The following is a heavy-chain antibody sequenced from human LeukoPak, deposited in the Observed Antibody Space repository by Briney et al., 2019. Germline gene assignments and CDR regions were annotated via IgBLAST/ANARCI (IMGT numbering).Heavy chain of an antibody. V-gene: IGHV3-9*01. CDR2: ISWNSGSI. D-gene: IGHD4-23*01. CDR3: AKVSNSYYFDY. J-gene: IGHJ4*02. Sequence: PGGSLRLSCAASGFTFSSYSMNWVRQAPGKGLEWVSGISWNSGSIGYADSVKGRFTISRDNAKNSLYLQMNSLRAEDTALYYCAKVSNSYYFDYWGQGTLVTVSS. CDR1: GFTFSSYS.